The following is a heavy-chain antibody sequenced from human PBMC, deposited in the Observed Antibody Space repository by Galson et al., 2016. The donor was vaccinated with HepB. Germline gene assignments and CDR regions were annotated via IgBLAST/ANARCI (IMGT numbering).Heavy chain of an antibody. CDR3: AREAPGDFLDY. CDR2: IEHDGSGT. J-gene: IGHJ4*02. Sequence: SLRLSCAASEFTFSSYSMNWVRQAPGKGLEWVAKIEHDGSGTYYVDSVKGRFTISRDNAENSLYLQMNSLRAEDTAVYYCAREAPGDFLDYWGQGTLVTVSS. CDR1: EFTFSSYS. V-gene: IGHV3-7*03.